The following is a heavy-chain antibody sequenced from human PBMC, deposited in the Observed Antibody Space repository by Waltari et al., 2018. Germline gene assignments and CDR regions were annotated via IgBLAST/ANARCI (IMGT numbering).Heavy chain of an antibody. CDR2: INHSGST. Sequence: QVQLQQWGAGLLKPSETLSLTCAVYGGSFGGYYWSWIRQPPGKGLEWIGEINHSGSTNYNPSLKSRVTISVDTAKNQFSLKLSSVTAADTAVYYCARKRGMDVWGQGTTVTVSS. CDR1: GGSFGGYY. CDR3: ARKRGMDV. J-gene: IGHJ6*02. V-gene: IGHV4-34*01.